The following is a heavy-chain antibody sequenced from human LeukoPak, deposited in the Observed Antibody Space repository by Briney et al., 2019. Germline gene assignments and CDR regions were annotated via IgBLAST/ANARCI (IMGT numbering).Heavy chain of an antibody. CDR3: ARQGGYYDFWSGPEPQYYFDY. CDR2: IYYSGST. CDR1: GGSISSYY. Sequence: SETLSLTCTVSGGSISSYYWSWIRQPPGKGLEWIGYIYYSGSTYYNPSLKSRVTISVDTSKDQFSLKLSSVTAADTAVYYCARQGGYYDFWSGPEPQYYFDYWGQGTLVTVSS. J-gene: IGHJ4*02. V-gene: IGHV4-59*04. D-gene: IGHD3-3*01.